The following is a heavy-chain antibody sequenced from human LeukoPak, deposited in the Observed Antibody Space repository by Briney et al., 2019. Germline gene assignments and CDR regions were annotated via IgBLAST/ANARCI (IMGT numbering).Heavy chain of an antibody. Sequence: SETLSLTCTVSGGSISSYYWSWIRQPPGKGLEWIGYIYHSGSTNYKPSLKSRVTISVDTSKNQFSLKLSSVTAADTAVYYCARADYSSTWSHDYYYMDVWGKGTTVTVSS. J-gene: IGHJ6*03. CDR2: IYHSGST. V-gene: IGHV4-59*08. D-gene: IGHD6-13*01. CDR1: GGSISSYY. CDR3: ARADYSSTWSHDYYYMDV.